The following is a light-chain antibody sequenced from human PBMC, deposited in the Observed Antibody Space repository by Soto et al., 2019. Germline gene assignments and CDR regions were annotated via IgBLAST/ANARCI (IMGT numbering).Light chain of an antibody. V-gene: IGKV3-15*01. Sequence: EIVMTQSPATLSVSPGERATLSCRASQSVSSNLAWYQQKPGQAPRLLIYGASTRATGIPARFSGSGSGTEFTLTISSLQSDDFAFYYCQQYNNWLPITFGPGTKVHIK. CDR1: QSVSSN. J-gene: IGKJ3*01. CDR2: GAS. CDR3: QQYNNWLPIT.